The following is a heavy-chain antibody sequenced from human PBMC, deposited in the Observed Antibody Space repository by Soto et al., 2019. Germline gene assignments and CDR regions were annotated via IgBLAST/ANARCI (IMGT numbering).Heavy chain of an antibody. CDR2: INAGNGNT. Sequence: GASVKVSCKASGYTFTSCAMHWVRQAPGQRLEWMGWINAGNGNTKYSQKFQGRVTITRDTSASTAYMELSSLRSEDTAVYYCARGQEAGVVVITTGYYGMDVWGQGTTVTVSS. CDR3: ARGQEAGVVVITTGYYGMDV. CDR1: GYTFTSCA. J-gene: IGHJ6*02. D-gene: IGHD3-22*01. V-gene: IGHV1-3*01.